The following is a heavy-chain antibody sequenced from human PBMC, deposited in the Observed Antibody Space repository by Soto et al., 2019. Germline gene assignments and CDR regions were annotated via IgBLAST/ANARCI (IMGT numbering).Heavy chain of an antibody. CDR1: GFTFSVSA. J-gene: IGHJ6*02. D-gene: IGHD3-22*01. V-gene: IGHV3-73*01. CDR3: TRREYYYDSSGYHMSHGMDV. Sequence: WGCLILSCAASGFTFSVSAMHWVRQASGKGLDLVGRIRSKANSYATAYAASVKGRFTISRDDSKNTAYLQMNSLKTEDTAVYYCTRREYYYDSSGYHMSHGMDVWGQGTTVTVSS. CDR2: IRSKANSYAT.